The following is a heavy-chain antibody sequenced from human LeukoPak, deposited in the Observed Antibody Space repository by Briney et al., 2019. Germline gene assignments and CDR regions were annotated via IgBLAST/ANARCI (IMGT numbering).Heavy chain of an antibody. CDR1: GYTFTGYY. Sequence: ASVKVSCKASGYTFTGYYMHWVRQAPGQGLEWMGWINPNSGGTNYAQKFQGRVPMTRDTSISTAYMELSRLRSDDTAVYYCARDFDYGDSEFDYWGQGTLVTVSS. CDR2: INPNSGGT. CDR3: ARDFDYGDSEFDY. D-gene: IGHD4-17*01. J-gene: IGHJ4*02. V-gene: IGHV1-2*02.